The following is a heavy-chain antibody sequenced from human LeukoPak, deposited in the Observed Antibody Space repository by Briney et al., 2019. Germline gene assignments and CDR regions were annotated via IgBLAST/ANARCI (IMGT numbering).Heavy chain of an antibody. J-gene: IGHJ5*02. D-gene: IGHD3-16*02. CDR2: INHSGST. Sequence: SETLSLTCAVYGGSFSGYYWSWIRQPPGKGLEWIGEINHSGSTNYNPSLKSRVTISVDTSKNQFSLKLSSVTAADTAVYYCARRAHDYVWGSYRYNWFDPWGQGTLVAVSS. CDR1: GGSFSGYY. V-gene: IGHV4-34*01. CDR3: ARRAHDYVWGSYRYNWFDP.